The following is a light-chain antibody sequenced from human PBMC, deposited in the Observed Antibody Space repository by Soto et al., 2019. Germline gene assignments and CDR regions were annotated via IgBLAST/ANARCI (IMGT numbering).Light chain of an antibody. CDR1: QGITNH. J-gene: IGKJ1*01. CDR2: AAL. CDR3: QRYNSPPLP. Sequence: ARVTIVGRASQGITNHLAWYQQKPGKAPRLLIFAALTLHSGVSSRFSGSQSGTDFALTISSLQPEDVATYYCQRYNSPPLPFGQGTKVDIK. V-gene: IGKV1-27*01.